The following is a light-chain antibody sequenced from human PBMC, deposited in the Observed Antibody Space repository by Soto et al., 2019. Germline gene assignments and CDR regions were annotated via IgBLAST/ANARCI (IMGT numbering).Light chain of an antibody. J-gene: IGKJ1*01. CDR3: QQYEASPWT. Sequence: ENVLTQSPGTLSLSLGEGASLSCRASQRVISDYFGWYQQKEGQAPRLIIYATSRRAAGIPDRFSGSGSETDFTLTISRVEPADSAIYYCQQYEASPWTFGQGTKLEIK. CDR1: QRVISDY. V-gene: IGKV3-20*01. CDR2: ATS.